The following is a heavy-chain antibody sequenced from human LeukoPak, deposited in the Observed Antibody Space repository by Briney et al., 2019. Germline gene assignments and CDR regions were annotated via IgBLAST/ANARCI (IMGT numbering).Heavy chain of an antibody. Sequence: SETLSLTCTVSSGSISTSNYYWGWVRQPPGKALEWIGNIFYSGSTYYSPSLKSRVTISLDTSRNQFSLKLSSATAADTAVYYCARGGWNKFDYWGQGTLVTVSS. CDR3: ARGGWNKFDY. CDR2: IFYSGST. D-gene: IGHD3-22*01. V-gene: IGHV4-39*07. CDR1: SGSISTSNYY. J-gene: IGHJ4*02.